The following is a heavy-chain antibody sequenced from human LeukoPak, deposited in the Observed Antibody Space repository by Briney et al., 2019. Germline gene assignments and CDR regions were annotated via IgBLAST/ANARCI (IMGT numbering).Heavy chain of an antibody. CDR1: GFTFSSYG. J-gene: IGHJ6*02. D-gene: IGHD2-2*01. V-gene: IGHV3-33*01. CDR2: IWYDGSNK. CDR3: ARGGYCSSTSCPHCYYAMDV. Sequence: PGRSLRLSCAASGFTFSSYGMHWVRQAPGKGLEWVAVIWYDGSNKYYADSMKGRFTISRDNSKNTLYLQMNSLRAEDTAVYYCARGGYCSSTSCPHCYYAMDVWGQGTTVTVSS.